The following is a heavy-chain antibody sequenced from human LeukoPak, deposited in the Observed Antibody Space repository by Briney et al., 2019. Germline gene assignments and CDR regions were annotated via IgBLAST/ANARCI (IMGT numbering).Heavy chain of an antibody. Sequence: PGGSLRLSCAASGFTFSSYAMSWVRQAPGKGLEWVSAISGSGGSTYYADSVKGRFTISRDNSKNTLYLQMNSLRAEDTAVYYCAKDQDIVVVAAAEDNWFDPWGQGTLVTVSS. CDR2: ISGSGGST. CDR3: AKDQDIVVVAAAEDNWFDP. J-gene: IGHJ5*02. V-gene: IGHV3-23*01. CDR1: GFTFSSYA. D-gene: IGHD2-15*01.